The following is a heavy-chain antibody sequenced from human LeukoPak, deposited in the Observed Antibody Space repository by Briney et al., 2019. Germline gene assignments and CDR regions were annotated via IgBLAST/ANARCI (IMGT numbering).Heavy chain of an antibody. CDR3: ARAGCSGGSCYLIDY. CDR2: ISAYNGNT. V-gene: IGHV1-18*01. Sequence: PVASVKVSCKASGYTFTSYGISWVRQAPGQGLEWMGWISAYNGNTNYAQKLQGRVTMTTDTSTSTAYMELRSLRSDDTAVYYCARAGCSGGSCYLIDYWGQGTLVTVSS. J-gene: IGHJ4*02. D-gene: IGHD2-15*01. CDR1: GYTFTSYG.